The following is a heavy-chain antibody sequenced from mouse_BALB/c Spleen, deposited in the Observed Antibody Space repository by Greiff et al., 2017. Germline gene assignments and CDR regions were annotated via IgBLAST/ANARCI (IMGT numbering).Heavy chain of an antibody. V-gene: IGHV14-1*02. D-gene: IGHD2-14*01. J-gene: IGHJ3*01. CDR2: IDPENGNT. CDR1: GFNIKDYY. CDR3: ARYRYDVRAWFAY. Sequence: EVQLQQSGAELVRPGALVKLSCKASGFNIKDYYMHWVKQRPEQGLEWIGWIDPENGNTIYDPKFQGKASITADTSSNTAYLQLSSLTSEDTAVYYCARYRYDVRAWFAYWGQGTLVTVSA.